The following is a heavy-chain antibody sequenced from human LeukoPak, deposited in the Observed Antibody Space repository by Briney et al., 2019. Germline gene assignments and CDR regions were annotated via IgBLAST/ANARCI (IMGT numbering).Heavy chain of an antibody. CDR3: ARSSIIRGIVITRHH. CDR1: GFTFTSSG. D-gene: IGHD3-10*01. V-gene: IGHV1-18*04. J-gene: IGHJ5*02. CDR2: ISGYNGDT. Sequence: GASVKVSCKTSGFTFTSSGITWVRQAPGQGLEWMGWISGYNGDTNYALKFQGRISMTTDKSTSTAYMELRSLRSDDTALYYCARSSIIRGIVITRHHWGQGTLLTVSS.